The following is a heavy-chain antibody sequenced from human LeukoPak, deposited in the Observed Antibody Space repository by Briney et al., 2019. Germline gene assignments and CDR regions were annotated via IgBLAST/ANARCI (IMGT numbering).Heavy chain of an antibody. CDR2: ISHSGGT. Sequence: SEPLSLTCAVSGDSISTSGYYWAWIRQPPGKGLEWIGSISHSGGTYYNPSLMSRLTISVDTSKNQFSLNLSSVTATDTAMYYCASHRGRNFVNCFDYWGQGTLVTVSS. CDR1: GDSISTSGYY. CDR3: ASHRGRNFVNCFDY. D-gene: IGHD1-1*01. V-gene: IGHV4-39*01. J-gene: IGHJ4*02.